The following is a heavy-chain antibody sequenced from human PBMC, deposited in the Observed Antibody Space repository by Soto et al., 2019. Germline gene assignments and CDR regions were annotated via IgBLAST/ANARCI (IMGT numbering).Heavy chain of an antibody. CDR3: AREAKSDIVVVVAATGAFDI. CDR1: GGSISSGDYY. Sequence: QVQLQESGPGLVKPSQTLSLTCTVSGGSISSGDYYWSWIRQPPGKGLEWIGYIYYSGSTYYNPSLKGRVTIPVDTSKNQVSLKLSSVTAADTAVYYCAREAKSDIVVVVAATGAFDIWGQGTMVTVSS. D-gene: IGHD2-15*01. CDR2: IYYSGST. V-gene: IGHV4-30-4*01. J-gene: IGHJ3*02.